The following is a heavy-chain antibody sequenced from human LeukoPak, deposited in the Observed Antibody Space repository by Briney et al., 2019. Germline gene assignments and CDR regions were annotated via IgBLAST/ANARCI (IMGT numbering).Heavy chain of an antibody. J-gene: IGHJ3*02. V-gene: IGHV4-34*01. CDR1: GGSFSGYY. CDR3: ADYGDYDFDI. CDR2: INHSGST. D-gene: IGHD4-17*01. Sequence: PSETLSLTCAVYGGSFSGYYWSWIRQPPGKGLEWIGEINHSGSTNYNPSLKSRVTISVDTSKKQFSLKLSSVTAADTAVYYCADYGDYDFDIWGQGTMVTVSS.